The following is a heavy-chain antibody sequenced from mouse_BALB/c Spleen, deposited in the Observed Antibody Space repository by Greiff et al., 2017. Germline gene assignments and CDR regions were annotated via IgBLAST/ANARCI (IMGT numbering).Heavy chain of an antibody. D-gene: IGHD1-1*01. CDR2: INPSNGRT. J-gene: IGHJ2*01. CDR1: GYTFTSYW. V-gene: IGHV1S81*02. CDR3: ARRLDYYGSSLDY. Sequence: VQLQQPGAELVKPGASVKLSCKASGYTFTSYWMHWVKQRPGQGLEWIGEINPSNGRTNYNEKFKSKATLTVDKSSSTAYMQLSSLTSEDSAVYYCARRLDYYGSSLDYWGQGTTLTVSS.